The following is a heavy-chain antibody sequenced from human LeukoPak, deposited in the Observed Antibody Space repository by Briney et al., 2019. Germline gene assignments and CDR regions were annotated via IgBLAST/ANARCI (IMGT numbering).Heavy chain of an antibody. CDR3: ARGPLRGSAGRYYYYYMDV. J-gene: IGHJ6*03. Sequence: GGSLRLSCAASGFTFSSYDMHWVRHATGEGLEWVSAIGTAGDTYYPGSVKGRFTISRENAKNSLYPQMNSLRAGDTAVYYCARGPLRGSAGRYYYYYMDVWGKGTTVTISS. CDR1: GFTFSSYD. V-gene: IGHV3-13*01. D-gene: IGHD3-10*01. CDR2: IGTAGDT.